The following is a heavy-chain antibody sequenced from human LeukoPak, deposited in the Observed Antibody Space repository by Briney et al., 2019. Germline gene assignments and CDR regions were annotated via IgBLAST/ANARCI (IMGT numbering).Heavy chain of an antibody. J-gene: IGHJ3*02. D-gene: IGHD3-22*01. CDR1: GFTFSSYE. Sequence: GGSLRLSCAASGFTFSSYEMNWVRQAPGKGLEWVSYISSSSSYIYYADSVKGRFTISRDNAKNSLYLQMNSLRAEDTAVYYCAREYYYDSRAPGAFDIWGQGTMVTVSS. CDR2: ISSSSSYI. V-gene: IGHV3-21*05. CDR3: AREYYYDSRAPGAFDI.